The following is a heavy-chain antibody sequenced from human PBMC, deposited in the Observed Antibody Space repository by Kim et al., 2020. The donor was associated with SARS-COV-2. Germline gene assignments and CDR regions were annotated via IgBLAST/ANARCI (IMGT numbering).Heavy chain of an antibody. CDR3: ARGRLMLRRNIVYHDS. V-gene: IGHV4-34*01. CDR2: VSHTGVT. CDR1: GGSFSGFY. Sequence: SETLSLTCGVSGGSFSGFYWSWIRQPPGKGLEWIGEVSHTGVTNYNPSLKSRLTISGDTSTSQFSLKLNSATAADTALYYCARGRLMLRRNIVYHDSWG. D-gene: IGHD3-10*01. J-gene: IGHJ5*01.